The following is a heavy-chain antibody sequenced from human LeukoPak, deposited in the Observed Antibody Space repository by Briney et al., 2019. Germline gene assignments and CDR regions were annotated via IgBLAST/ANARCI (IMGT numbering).Heavy chain of an antibody. D-gene: IGHD6-19*01. CDR3: ASDYSSGPLPDY. J-gene: IGHJ4*02. CDR1: GFTFSDYY. V-gene: IGHV3-11*04. Sequence: GGSLRLSCAASGFTFSDYYMSWIRQAPGKGLEWVSYISSSGSTIYYADSVKGRFTISGDNAKNSLYLQMNSLRAEDTAVYYCASDYSSGPLPDYWGQGTLVTVSS. CDR2: ISSSGSTI.